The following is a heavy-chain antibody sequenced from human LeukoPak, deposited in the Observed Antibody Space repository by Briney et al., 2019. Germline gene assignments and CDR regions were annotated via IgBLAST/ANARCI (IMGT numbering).Heavy chain of an antibody. Sequence: SETLSLPCTVSGGSISSYYWSWLRQPPGKGLEWIGYIYYSGCTNYNPSLKSRVTISVDTSKNQFSLKLSSVTAADTAVYYCARDKFPLVGATGDDAFDIWGQGTMVTVSS. CDR3: ARDKFPLVGATGDDAFDI. J-gene: IGHJ3*02. D-gene: IGHD1-26*01. V-gene: IGHV4-59*12. CDR1: GGSISSYY. CDR2: IYYSGCT.